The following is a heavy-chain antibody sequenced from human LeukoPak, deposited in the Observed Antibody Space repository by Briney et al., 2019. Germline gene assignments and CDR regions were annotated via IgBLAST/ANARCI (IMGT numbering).Heavy chain of an antibody. J-gene: IGHJ6*02. CDR1: GFSFSNYW. D-gene: IGHD1-14*01. V-gene: IGHV5-51*01. Sequence: HGESLKISCEGSGFSFSNYWIAWVRQMPGKGLECLGIISPGDSDTRYSPSFQGQVTISADKSTNTAYLQWGSLKASDTAMYYCARQPTTLYYGMDVWGQGTTVTVSS. CDR2: ISPGDSDT. CDR3: ARQPTTLYYGMDV.